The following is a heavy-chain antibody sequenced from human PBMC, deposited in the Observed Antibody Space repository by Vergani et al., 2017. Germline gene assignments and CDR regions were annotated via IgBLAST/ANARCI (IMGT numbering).Heavy chain of an antibody. D-gene: IGHD3-10*01. J-gene: IGHJ4*02. Sequence: QLQLQESGPGLVKPSETLSLTCNVSGGSISSSNYYWGWVRQPPGKGLERIGSIDYSGNTYYNPPLKRRATIFVDRSKNQFSLKLTPVTAAHTAVFYCARRGGGGRAFDYWGQGTLVTVSS. CDR2: IDYSGNT. V-gene: IGHV4-39*01. CDR1: GGSISSSNYY. CDR3: ARRGGGGRAFDY.